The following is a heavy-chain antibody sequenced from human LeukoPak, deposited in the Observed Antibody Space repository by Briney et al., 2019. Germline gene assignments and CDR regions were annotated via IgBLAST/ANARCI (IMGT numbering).Heavy chain of an antibody. Sequence: PSQTLSLTCAVSGDSISSGGYSWSWIRQPPGKGLEWIGYIYQSGSTYYNPSLKSRVTISVDRSRNQFSLKLSSVTAADTAVYYCARGHDFWSGHHTLRPNYYFDYWGQGTLVTVSS. J-gene: IGHJ4*02. D-gene: IGHD3-3*01. CDR1: GDSISSGGYS. CDR3: ARGHDFWSGHHTLRPNYYFDY. CDR2: IYQSGST. V-gene: IGHV4-30-2*01.